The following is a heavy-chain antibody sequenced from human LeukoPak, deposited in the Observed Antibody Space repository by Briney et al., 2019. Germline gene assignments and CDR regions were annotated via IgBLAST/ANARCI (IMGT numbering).Heavy chain of an antibody. CDR2: IYYSGST. Sequence: PSETLSLTCTVSGGSISSSSYYWGWIRQPPGKGLEWIGSIYYSGSTYYNPSLKSRVTISVDTSKNQFSLKLSSVTAADTAVYYCARRPPRYCSGGSCYSYAFDIWGQGTMVTVSS. CDR3: ARRPPRYCSGGSCYSYAFDI. D-gene: IGHD2-15*01. V-gene: IGHV4-39*01. CDR1: GGSISSSSYY. J-gene: IGHJ3*02.